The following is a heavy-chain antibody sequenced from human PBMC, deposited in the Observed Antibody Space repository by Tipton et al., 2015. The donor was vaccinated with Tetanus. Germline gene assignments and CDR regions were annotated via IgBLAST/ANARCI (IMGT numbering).Heavy chain of an antibody. CDR2: INHSGST. J-gene: IGHJ2*01. V-gene: IGHV4-34*01. CDR3: ARGHVLLWFGRDWYFDL. CDR1: GGSFSGYY. D-gene: IGHD3-10*01. Sequence: GLVKPSETLSLTCAVYGGSFSGYYWSWIRQPPGKGLEWIGEINHSGSTNYNPSLKSRVTISVDTSKNQFSLKLSSVTAADTAVYYCARGHVLLWFGRDWYFDLWGRGTLVTVSS.